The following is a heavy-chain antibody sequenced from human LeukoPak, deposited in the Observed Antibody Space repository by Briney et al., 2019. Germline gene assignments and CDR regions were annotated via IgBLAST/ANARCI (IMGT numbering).Heavy chain of an antibody. D-gene: IGHD3-22*01. J-gene: IGHJ4*02. V-gene: IGHV3-23*01. Sequence: PGGSLRLSCAASGITFSNYAMNWVRRAPGKGLEWVSTISGSGGSAYYVDSVKGRFTISRDNSRNTLYLQMNSLRAEDTAVYYCATNYYASSRAASDYWGQGTLVTVSS. CDR1: GITFSNYA. CDR3: ATNYYASSRAASDY. CDR2: ISGSGGSA.